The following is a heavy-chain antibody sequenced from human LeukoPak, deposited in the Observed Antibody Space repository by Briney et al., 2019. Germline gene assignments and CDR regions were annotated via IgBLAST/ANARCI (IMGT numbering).Heavy chain of an antibody. J-gene: IGHJ5*02. CDR3: ASDQVGSGGNWFDP. V-gene: IGHV3-33*01. Sequence: PGGSLRLSCAASGSTFNNYGMHWVRQAPGKGLEWVATIWYDGSNKYYGDSVKGRFTISRDNSKNTLYMQMNSLRAEDTAVYYCASDQVGSGGNWFDPWGQGILVTVSS. CDR2: IWYDGSNK. D-gene: IGHD1-26*01. CDR1: GSTFNNYG.